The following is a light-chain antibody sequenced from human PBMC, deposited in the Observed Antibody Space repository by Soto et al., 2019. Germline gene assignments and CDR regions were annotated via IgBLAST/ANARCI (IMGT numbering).Light chain of an antibody. CDR1: SSDVGGYNY. CDR3: NSYAGSNNWV. CDR2: EVS. Sequence: QSALTQPPSASGSPGQSVTISCTGTSSDVGGYNYVSWYQQHPGKAPKLMIYEVSKRPSGVPDRCSGSKSGNTASLTVSGVEAEDEADYYCNSYAGSNNWVFGVGTTLTVL. V-gene: IGLV2-8*01. J-gene: IGLJ3*02.